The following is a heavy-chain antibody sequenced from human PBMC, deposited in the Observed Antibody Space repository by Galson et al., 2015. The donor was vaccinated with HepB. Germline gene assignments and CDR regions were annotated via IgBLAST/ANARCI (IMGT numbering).Heavy chain of an antibody. J-gene: IGHJ5*01. V-gene: IGHV3-23*01. CDR2: ISGSGGST. Sequence: SLRLSCAASGFTFSSYAMSWVRQAPGKGLEWVSSISGSGGSTYYADSVKGRFTISRDNSKNTLYLQMNSLRAEDTAVYYCAKDLTVIRSCYDSWGQAPLATVTS. D-gene: IGHD2-15*01. CDR1: GFTFSSYA. CDR3: AKDLTVIRSCYDS.